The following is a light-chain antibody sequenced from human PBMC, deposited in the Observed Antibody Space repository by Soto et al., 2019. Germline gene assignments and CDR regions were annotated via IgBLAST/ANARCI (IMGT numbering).Light chain of an antibody. Sequence: QSALTQPASVSGSPGQSITISCTGTSGDIGSYNRVSWDQQHPGKAPKLIIYEVTDRPSGVSNRFSGSKSGNTASLTISGLQAEDEAEYYCSSYTNITTRACVFGTGTKLTVL. CDR2: EVT. V-gene: IGLV2-14*01. CDR1: SGDIGSYNR. J-gene: IGLJ1*01. CDR3: SSYTNITTRACV.